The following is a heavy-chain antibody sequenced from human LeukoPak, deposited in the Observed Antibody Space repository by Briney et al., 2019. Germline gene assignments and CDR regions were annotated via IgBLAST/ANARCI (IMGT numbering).Heavy chain of an antibody. D-gene: IGHD6-13*01. CDR3: AKGSSNWLDHYYFDF. Sequence: GGSLRLSCAVSGITFSSFWMSWVRQAPGKGLAWVSAISDSGGSTQYADSVKGRFAISRDNSKNTLYLQMNSLRVEDTAVYYCAKGSSNWLDHYYFDFWGQGTLVTVSS. J-gene: IGHJ4*02. CDR2: ISDSGGST. V-gene: IGHV3-23*01. CDR1: GITFSSFW.